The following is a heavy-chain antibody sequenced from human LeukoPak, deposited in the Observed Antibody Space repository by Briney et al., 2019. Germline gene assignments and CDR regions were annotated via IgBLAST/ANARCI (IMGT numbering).Heavy chain of an antibody. CDR3: ARADWRGYMIAEKAAFDI. V-gene: IGHV1-2*02. Sequence: ASVKVSCKASGYTFTGYYMHWVRQAPGQGLEWMGWINPNSGGTNYAQKFQGRVTMTRDTSISTAYMELSRLRSDDTAVYYCARADWRGYMIAEKAAFDIWGQGTMVTVSS. CDR1: GYTFTGYY. D-gene: IGHD3-22*01. CDR2: INPNSGGT. J-gene: IGHJ3*02.